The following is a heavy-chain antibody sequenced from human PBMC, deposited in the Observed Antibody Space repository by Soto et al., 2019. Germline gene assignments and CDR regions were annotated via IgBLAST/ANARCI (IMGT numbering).Heavy chain of an antibody. J-gene: IGHJ4*02. D-gene: IGHD1-1*01. CDR2: ISGSGGST. CDR1: GFTFSSYA. CDR3: AKDGQVSWNRSDY. V-gene: IGHV3-23*01. Sequence: EVQLLESGGGLVQPGGSLRLSCAASGFTFSSYAMSWVRQAPGKRLEWVSAISGSGGSTYYADSVKGRFTISRDNSKNTLYRQMKSRRAEDTAVYYCAKDGQVSWNRSDYWGQGTLVTVSS.